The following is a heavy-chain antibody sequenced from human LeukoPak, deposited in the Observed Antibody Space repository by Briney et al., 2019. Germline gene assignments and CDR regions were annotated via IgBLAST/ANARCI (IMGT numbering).Heavy chain of an antibody. Sequence: SETLSLTCIVSGGSITSDYWSWIRQPPGKGLEWIGYIYYSGSTNYNPSLKSRVTISVDTSKNQFSLKLSSVTAADTAVYYCARVSYGDFYFDYWGQGTLVTVSS. CDR2: IYYSGST. J-gene: IGHJ4*02. CDR3: ARVSYGDFYFDY. CDR1: GGSITSDY. V-gene: IGHV4-59*01. D-gene: IGHD4-17*01.